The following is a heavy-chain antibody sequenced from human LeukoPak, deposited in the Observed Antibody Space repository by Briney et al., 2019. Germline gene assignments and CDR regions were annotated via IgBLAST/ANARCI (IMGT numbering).Heavy chain of an antibody. CDR3: VGYYVGKFDY. CDR2: IYTSGIT. Sequence: PGGSLRLSCAASGFVVSDNYMSWVRQAPGQGLEWVSLIYTSGITKYTDSVKGRFTISRDNAKNTLYLQMNTLSAEDTAVYYCVGYYVGKFDYWAQEPLVTVSS. CDR1: GFVVSDNY. J-gene: IGHJ4*02. D-gene: IGHD4-23*01. V-gene: IGHV3-66*02.